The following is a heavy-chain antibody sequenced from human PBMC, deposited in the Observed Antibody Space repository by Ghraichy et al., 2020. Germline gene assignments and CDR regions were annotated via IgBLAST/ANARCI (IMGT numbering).Heavy chain of an antibody. V-gene: IGHV1-69*13. CDR3: ARCDSYSSSSGGLGMDV. Sequence: SVKVSCKASGGTFSSYAISWVRQAPGQGLEWMGGIIPIFGTANYAQKFQGRVTITADESTSTAYMELSSLRSEDTAVYYCARCDSYSSSSGGLGMDVWGQGTTVTVSS. J-gene: IGHJ6*02. CDR1: GGTFSSYA. D-gene: IGHD6-6*01. CDR2: IIPIFGTA.